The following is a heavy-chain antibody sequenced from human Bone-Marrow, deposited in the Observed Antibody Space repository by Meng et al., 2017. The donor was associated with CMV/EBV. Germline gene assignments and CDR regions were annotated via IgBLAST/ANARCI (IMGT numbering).Heavy chain of an antibody. CDR2: INPSGGST. CDR1: GYTFTSYY. D-gene: IGHD3-10*01. CDR3: ARAPPGSYGSGTLDY. J-gene: IGHJ4*02. V-gene: IGHV1-46*01. Sequence: ASVKVSCKASGYTFTSYYMHWVRQAPGQGLEWMGIINPSGGSTSYAQKFQSRVTMTRDTSTSTVYMELSSLRPEDTAVYYCARAPPGSYGSGTLDYWGQGTLVTVSS.